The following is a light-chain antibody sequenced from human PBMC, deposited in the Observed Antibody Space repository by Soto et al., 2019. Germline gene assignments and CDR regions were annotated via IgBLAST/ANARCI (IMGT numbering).Light chain of an antibody. Sequence: EIVLTQSPGTLSLSPGERATLSCRASQSLSGSYLAWYQQKPGQAPRLLIYGVSSRATGIPDRFSGSGSGTDFTLTINRLEPEDFAVYYCHQYGSSSGKFGQGTKVEIK. J-gene: IGKJ1*01. CDR3: HQYGSSSGK. CDR1: QSLSGSY. V-gene: IGKV3-20*01. CDR2: GVS.